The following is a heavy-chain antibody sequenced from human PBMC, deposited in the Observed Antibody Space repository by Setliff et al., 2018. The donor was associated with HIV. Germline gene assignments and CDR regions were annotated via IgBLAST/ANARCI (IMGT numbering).Heavy chain of an antibody. Sequence: SETLSLTCTVSGGSISSGDYYWSWIRQHPRKGLEWIGYIYYSGSTYYNPSLKSRVTISVDTSKNQISLKLRSVTAADTAMYYCARDAGYSGSSWNYWGQGTLVTVSS. CDR3: ARDAGYSGSSWNY. V-gene: IGHV4-31*03. CDR2: IYYSGST. CDR1: GGSISSGDYY. D-gene: IGHD5-12*01. J-gene: IGHJ4*02.